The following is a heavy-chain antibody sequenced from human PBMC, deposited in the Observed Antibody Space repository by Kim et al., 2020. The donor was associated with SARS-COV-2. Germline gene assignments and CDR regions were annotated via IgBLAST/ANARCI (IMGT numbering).Heavy chain of an antibody. Sequence: GGSLRLSCAASAFTFSNDGMHWVRQAPGKGLEWVAVIRYDGTNEYYADSVRGRFTISRDNSKKTMFLQMNSLRVEDTAVYYCTSVDYWGQGTLVTVSS. J-gene: IGHJ4*02. V-gene: IGHV3-33*01. CDR3: TSVDY. CDR2: IRYDGTNE. CDR1: AFTFSNDG.